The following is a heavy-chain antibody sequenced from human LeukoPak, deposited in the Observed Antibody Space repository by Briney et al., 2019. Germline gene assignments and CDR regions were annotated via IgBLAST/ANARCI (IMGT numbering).Heavy chain of an antibody. CDR2: IYTSGST. D-gene: IGHD4-23*01. J-gene: IGHJ4*02. CDR1: GGSISSYY. CDR3: ARATRWVPFDY. V-gene: IGHV4-4*07. Sequence: PSETLSLTCTVSGGSISSYYWSWIRQPAGKGLEWIGRIYTSGSTNYSPSLKSRVTISVDKSKNQFSLKLSSVTAADTAVYYCARATRWVPFDYWGQGTLVTVSS.